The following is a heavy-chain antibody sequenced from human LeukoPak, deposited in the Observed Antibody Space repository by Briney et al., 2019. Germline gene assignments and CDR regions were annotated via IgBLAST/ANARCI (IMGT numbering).Heavy chain of an antibody. Sequence: GGSLRLSCAASGFTFSSYWMTWVRQAPGKGLEWVANIKHDGSEEYYVDSVKGRFTISRDNAKNSPYLQMNSLRAEDTALYYCARDLWGIYGSGASIWGQGTMVTVSS. V-gene: IGHV3-7*05. J-gene: IGHJ3*02. CDR1: GFTFSSYW. D-gene: IGHD3-10*01. CDR2: IKHDGSEE. CDR3: ARDLWGIYGSGASI.